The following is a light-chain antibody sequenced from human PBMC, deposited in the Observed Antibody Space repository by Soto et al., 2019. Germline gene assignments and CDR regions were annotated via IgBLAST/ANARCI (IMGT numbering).Light chain of an antibody. Sequence: EFVLTQSPATLSLSPGERATLSCRASQSVGSYLVCYQHKPGQAPRLLIYDASNRATGIPARFIGSGSGTDCALPISRREPEDLAVYCFQQRSDWPITFGQGTRL. CDR2: DAS. CDR3: QQRSDWPIT. CDR1: QSVGSY. J-gene: IGKJ5*01. V-gene: IGKV3-11*01.